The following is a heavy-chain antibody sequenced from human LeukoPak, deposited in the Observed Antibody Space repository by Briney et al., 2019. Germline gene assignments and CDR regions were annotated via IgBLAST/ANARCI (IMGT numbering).Heavy chain of an antibody. Sequence: GGSLRLSCAASGFTFSSYWMHWVRQAPGKGLEWMGGCNPEDGETIYAQKFQGRVTMTEDTSTDTAYMELSSLRSEDTAMYYCATVSFWGQGTLVTVSS. J-gene: IGHJ4*02. D-gene: IGHD2/OR15-2a*01. CDR2: CNPEDGET. CDR1: GFTFSSYW. CDR3: ATVSF. V-gene: IGHV1-24*01.